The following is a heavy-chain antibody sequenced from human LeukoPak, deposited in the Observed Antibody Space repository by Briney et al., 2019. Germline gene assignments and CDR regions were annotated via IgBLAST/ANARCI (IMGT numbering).Heavy chain of an antibody. Sequence: GGSLRLSCVTSGFTFKSSSMSWVRQAPGKGLEWVAFIGHFTGDIFYADSVKGRFNISRDDAKDSVYLQMNSLRVDDTAVYFCAIDPYTGSMFDYWGHGTLVTVSS. D-gene: IGHD1-1*01. J-gene: IGHJ4*01. CDR2: IGHFTGDI. CDR1: GFTFKSSS. CDR3: AIDPYTGSMFDY. V-gene: IGHV3-21*01.